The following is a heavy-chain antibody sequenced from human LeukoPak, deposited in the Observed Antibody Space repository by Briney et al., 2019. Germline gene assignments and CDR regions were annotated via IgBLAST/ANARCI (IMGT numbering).Heavy chain of an antibody. V-gene: IGHV1-18*01. CDR2: LSAYNGNT. CDR3: ARESYVYSRSPDDAFDI. J-gene: IGHJ3*02. Sequence: ASVKVSCKASGYTFTNYGINWVRQAPGQGLEWMGWLSAYNGNTNYAQKVQGRVTMTTDTSTSTAYMELRSLRSDDTAMYYCARESYVYSRSPDDAFDIWGRGTLVTVSS. D-gene: IGHD6-6*01. CDR1: GYTFTNYG.